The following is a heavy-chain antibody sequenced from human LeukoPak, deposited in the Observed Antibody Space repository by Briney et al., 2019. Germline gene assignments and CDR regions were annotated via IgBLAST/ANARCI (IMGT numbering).Heavy chain of an antibody. J-gene: IGHJ4*02. CDR3: AKGAMIQLWLEYYFDY. CDR2: ISGSGGST. CDR1: GFTFSSYA. Sequence: PGGSLRFSCAASGFTFSSYAMSWVRQAPGKGLEWVSAISGSGGSTYYADSVKGRFTISRDNSKNTLYLQMNSLRAEDTAVYYCAKGAMIQLWLEYYFDYWGQGTLVTVSS. D-gene: IGHD5-18*01. V-gene: IGHV3-23*01.